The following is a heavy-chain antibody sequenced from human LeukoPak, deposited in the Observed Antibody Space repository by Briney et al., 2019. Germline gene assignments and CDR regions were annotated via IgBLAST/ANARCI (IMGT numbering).Heavy chain of an antibody. CDR2: IYPGDSDT. D-gene: IGHD2-2*01. Sequence: GASLQISCKGSGYSFTSYWIGWVRPLPGKGLEWMGIIYPGDSDTRYSPSFQGQVTISADKSISTAYLQWSSLKASDTAMYYCARFQYQLLNAFDIWGQGTMVTVSS. CDR3: ARFQYQLLNAFDI. V-gene: IGHV5-51*01. CDR1: GYSFTSYW. J-gene: IGHJ3*02.